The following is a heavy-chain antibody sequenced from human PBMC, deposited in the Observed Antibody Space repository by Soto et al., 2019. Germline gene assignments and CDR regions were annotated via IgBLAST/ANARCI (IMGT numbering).Heavy chain of an antibody. CDR1: GGSVSSGSYY. CDR2: MSCTGST. CDR3: ARTPGYCSGGSCYAVGYFDY. J-gene: IGHJ4*02. D-gene: IGHD2-15*01. Sequence: QVQLQESGPGLVKPSETLSLTCSVSGGSVSSGSYYWSWIRQPPGKGLEWIGYMSCTGSTNCNPSLQSRVTISVDTSKNQFSLKLSSVTAADTAVYYCARTPGYCSGGSCYAVGYFDYWGQGTLVTVSS. V-gene: IGHV4-61*01.